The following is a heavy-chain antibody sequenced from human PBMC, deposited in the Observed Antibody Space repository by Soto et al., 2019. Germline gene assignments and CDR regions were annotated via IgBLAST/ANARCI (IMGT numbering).Heavy chain of an antibody. V-gene: IGHV4-30-2*01. J-gene: IGHJ4*02. Sequence: SLTCAVSGGSISSGGYSWSWIRQPPGKGLEWIGYIYHSGSTYYNPSLKSRVTISVDRSKNQFSLKLSSVTAADTAVYYCARVLTGNYFDYWGQGTLVTVSS. D-gene: IGHD2-8*01. CDR2: IYHSGST. CDR1: GGSISSGGYS. CDR3: ARVLTGNYFDY.